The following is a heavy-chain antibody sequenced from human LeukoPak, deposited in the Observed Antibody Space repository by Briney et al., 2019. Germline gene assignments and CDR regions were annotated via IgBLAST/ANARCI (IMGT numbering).Heavy chain of an antibody. Sequence: ETLSLTCTVSGGSISCSSYYWGWIRQPPGKGLEWVSSISSSSSYIYYADSLRGRFTISRDNAKNSLYLQMNSLRAEDTAVYYCARPHDYGENIDYWGQGTLVTVSS. J-gene: IGHJ4*02. CDR1: GGSISCSSYY. D-gene: IGHD4-17*01. V-gene: IGHV3-21*01. CDR3: ARPHDYGENIDY. CDR2: ISSSSSYI.